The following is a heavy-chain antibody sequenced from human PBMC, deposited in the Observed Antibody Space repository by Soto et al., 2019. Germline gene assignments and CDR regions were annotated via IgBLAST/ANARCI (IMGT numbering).Heavy chain of an antibody. J-gene: IGHJ6*02. V-gene: IGHV3-30*18. CDR2: ISNDGNNE. Sequence: QVLLVESGGGVVQPGRSLRLSCAASGFTFNNYGIHWVRQAPGRGLERVAMISNDGNNEYYPDSVKGRFTISRDNSKNTLSLQMNSLRPEDTAVYYCAKDRGSGDYYFYGVDVWGQGTTVTVSS. CDR1: GFTFNNYG. D-gene: IGHD6-25*01. CDR3: AKDRGSGDYYFYGVDV.